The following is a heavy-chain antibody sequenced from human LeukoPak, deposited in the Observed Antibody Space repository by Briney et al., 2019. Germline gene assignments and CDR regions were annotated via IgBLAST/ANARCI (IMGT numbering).Heavy chain of an antibody. V-gene: IGHV3-7*04. J-gene: IGHJ3*01. CDR2: TKQDGSQI. CDR3: ARESSGWYSGAFDF. D-gene: IGHD6-19*01. CDR1: AFTISTSW. Sequence: AGYLRLYSAAYAFTISTSWLSWDRQGPGLGLKWVVNTKQDGSQIHHVDSVQGRFTISRDNTNSSLYLQMNSLRGEDTAVYYCARESSGWYSGAFDFWGQGTMVTVSS.